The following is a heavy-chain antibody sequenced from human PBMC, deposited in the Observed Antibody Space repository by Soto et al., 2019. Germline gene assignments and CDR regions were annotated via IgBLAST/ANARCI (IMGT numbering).Heavy chain of an antibody. D-gene: IGHD2-2*01. CDR1: GGSVNSGSYY. CDR3: ARTYCTTTSCQAHGMDV. CDR2: LYYNTNT. V-gene: IGHV4-61*01. J-gene: IGHJ6*02. Sequence: QVQLQESGPGLVKPSETLSLTCTVSGGSVNSGSYYWTWIRQPPGKGLEWIGYLYYNTNTNYNPSLKSRVTISVDTSKNQFSLKLSSVTAAHTAIYYCARTYCTTTSCQAHGMDVWGQGTTVTVSS.